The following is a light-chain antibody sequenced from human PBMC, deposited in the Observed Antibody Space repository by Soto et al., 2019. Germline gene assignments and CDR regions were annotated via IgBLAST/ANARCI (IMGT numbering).Light chain of an antibody. Sequence: QSALPQPTSVSGSPGQSITISCTGTSSDVGGYNYVSWYQHHPGKAPKLMICDVSDRPSGVSNRFSGSKSGNTASLTISGLQAEDEADYYCSSYTSSSTPWVFGTGTKVTVL. CDR2: DVS. CDR1: SSDVGGYNY. V-gene: IGLV2-14*03. J-gene: IGLJ1*01. CDR3: SSYTSSSTPWV.